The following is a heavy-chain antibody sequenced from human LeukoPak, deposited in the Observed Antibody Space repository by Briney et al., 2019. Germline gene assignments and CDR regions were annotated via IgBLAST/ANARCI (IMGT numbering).Heavy chain of an antibody. Sequence: ASVKVSCKASGYTFTSYGISWVRQAPGQGLEWMGWISAYSGNTNYAQKLQGRVTMTTDTSTSTAYMELRSLRSDDTAVYYCARGRRWELPSPFDYWGQGALVTVSS. J-gene: IGHJ4*02. D-gene: IGHD1-26*01. CDR3: ARGRRWELPSPFDY. V-gene: IGHV1-18*01. CDR1: GYTFTSYG. CDR2: ISAYSGNT.